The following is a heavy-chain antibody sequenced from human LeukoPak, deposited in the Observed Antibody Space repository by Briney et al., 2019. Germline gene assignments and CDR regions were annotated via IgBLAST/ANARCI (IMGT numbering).Heavy chain of an antibody. J-gene: IGHJ4*02. CDR3: ARGDYGGGFDY. CDR1: GYTFTNYG. D-gene: IGHD4-23*01. Sequence: ASLQVSCKASGYTFTNYGISWVRQAPGQGLEWMGWISAYNGNTNYAQKLQGRVTMTTDTSTSTAYMELRSLRSDDTAVYYCARGDYGGGFDYWGQGTLVTVSS. V-gene: IGHV1-18*01. CDR2: ISAYNGNT.